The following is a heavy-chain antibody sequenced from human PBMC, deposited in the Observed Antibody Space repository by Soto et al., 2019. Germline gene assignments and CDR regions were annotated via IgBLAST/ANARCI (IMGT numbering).Heavy chain of an antibody. J-gene: IGHJ4*01. V-gene: IGHV3-23*01. CDR2: INSVLTT. Sequence: PGGSLRLSCAASGFTFSNSAMSWVRQAPGKGLEWVSSINSVLTTYYADSLKGQFTISRDNSKNTVYLQMNSLRAEDTAVYYCAKDQWELLHWGQGTLVTVSS. D-gene: IGHD1-26*01. CDR1: GFTFSNSA. CDR3: AKDQWELLH.